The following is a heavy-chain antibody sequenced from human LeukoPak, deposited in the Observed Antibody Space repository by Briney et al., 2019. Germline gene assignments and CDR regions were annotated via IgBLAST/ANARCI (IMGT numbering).Heavy chain of an antibody. V-gene: IGHV3-66*02. CDR1: GFTVSSNY. Sequence: GGSLRLSCAASGFTVSSNYMSWVRLAPGKGLEWVSVIYSGGSTYYADSVKGRFTISRDNSKNTLYLQMNSLRAEDTAVYYCSSTSCPMCGMDVWGQGTTVTVSS. CDR2: IYSGGST. D-gene: IGHD2-2*01. CDR3: SSTSCPMCGMDV. J-gene: IGHJ6*02.